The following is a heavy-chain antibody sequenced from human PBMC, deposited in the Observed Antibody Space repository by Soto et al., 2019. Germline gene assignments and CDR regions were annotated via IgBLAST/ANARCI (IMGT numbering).Heavy chain of an antibody. CDR1: GFTFTAYA. CDR2: ISSDGGNK. V-gene: IGHV3-30*03. D-gene: IGHD3-22*01. Sequence: QVQLVESGGGVVQPGRSLRLSCAASGFTFTAYAMHWVRQAPGKGLEWVAVISSDGGNKYYADSVRGRFTISRDTSKNTLDLQMNSLRAEDTAVYYCARESHYDDAVDIWGQGTMVTVSS. J-gene: IGHJ3*02. CDR3: ARESHYDDAVDI.